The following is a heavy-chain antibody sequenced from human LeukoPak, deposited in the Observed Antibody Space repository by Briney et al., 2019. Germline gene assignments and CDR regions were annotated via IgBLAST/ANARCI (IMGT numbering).Heavy chain of an antibody. V-gene: IGHV3-23*01. D-gene: IGHD3-22*01. CDR3: AIMHGYYDGSGYWVQ. CDR2: ITTSGGST. J-gene: IGHJ4*02. Sequence: GGSLRLSCAASGFTFSNAWMSWVRQAPGKGLEWVSFITTSGGSTSYADSVKGRFTISRDNPRNTLYMQMNSLRDEDTAVYYCAIMHGYYDGSGYWVQWGQGTLVTVSS. CDR1: GFTFSNAW.